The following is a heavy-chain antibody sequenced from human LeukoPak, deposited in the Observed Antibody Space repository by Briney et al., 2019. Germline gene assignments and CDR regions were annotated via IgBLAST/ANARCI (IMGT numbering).Heavy chain of an antibody. CDR2: IYNSGNT. D-gene: IGHD2-15*01. V-gene: IGHV4-59*01. Sequence: SETLSLTCTVSGGSIRSYYWSWIRQPPGKGLEWIGYIYNSGNTNYNPSLKSRVTISVDTSKNQFSLKLSSVTSVDTAVYYCGRDSGENAFNIWGQGTMVTVSS. CDR1: GGSIRSYY. CDR3: GRDSGENAFNI. J-gene: IGHJ3*02.